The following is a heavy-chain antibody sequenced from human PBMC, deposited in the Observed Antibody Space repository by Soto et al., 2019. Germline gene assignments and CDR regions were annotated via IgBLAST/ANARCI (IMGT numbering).Heavy chain of an antibody. Sequence: SETLSLTCAVYGGSFSGYYWSWIRQPPGKGLEWIGEINHSGSTNYNPSLKSRVTISVDTSKNQFSLKLSSVTAADTAVYYRARGSVVVVAATTPFSNWFDPWGQGTLVTVSS. CDR2: INHSGST. D-gene: IGHD2-15*01. V-gene: IGHV4-34*01. CDR3: ARGSVVVVAATTPFSNWFDP. J-gene: IGHJ5*02. CDR1: GGSFSGYY.